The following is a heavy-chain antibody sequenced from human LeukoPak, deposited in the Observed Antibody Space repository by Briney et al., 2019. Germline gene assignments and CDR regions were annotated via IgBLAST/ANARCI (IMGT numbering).Heavy chain of an antibody. J-gene: IGHJ6*03. V-gene: IGHV3-21*01. CDR2: ISSSSSYI. Sequence: GGSLRLSCAASGFTFSSYSMNWVRQAPGKGLEWVSSISSSSSYIYYADSVKGRFTISRDNAKNSLYLQMNSLRAEDTAVYYCARDYIPYSSSWYPSYYYYYYMDVWGKGTTVTVSS. CDR1: GFTFSSYS. D-gene: IGHD6-13*01. CDR3: ARDYIPYSSSWYPSYYYYYYMDV.